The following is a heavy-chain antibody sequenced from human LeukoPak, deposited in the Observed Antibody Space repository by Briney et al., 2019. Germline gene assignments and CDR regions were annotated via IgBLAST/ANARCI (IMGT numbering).Heavy chain of an antibody. V-gene: IGHV3-48*03. CDR2: ISSSGSTI. CDR3: ARAEYSSSWYGVNWFDP. J-gene: IGHJ5*02. Sequence: GGSLRLSCAASGFTFSSYEMNWVRQAPGGGLEWVSYISSSGSTIYYADSVKGRFTISRDNAKNSLYLQMNSLRAEDTAVYYCARAEYSSSWYGVNWFDPWGQGTLVTVSS. D-gene: IGHD6-13*01. CDR1: GFTFSSYE.